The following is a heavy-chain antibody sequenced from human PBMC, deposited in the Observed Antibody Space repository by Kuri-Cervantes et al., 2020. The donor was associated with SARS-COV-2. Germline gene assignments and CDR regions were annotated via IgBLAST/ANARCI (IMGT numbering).Heavy chain of an antibody. Sequence: GGSLRLSCAASGFTFSSYGMHWVRQAPGKGLEWVAFIRYDGSNKYYADSVKGRFTISRDNSKNTLYLQMNSLRAEDTAVYYCAKDFYDTLTGYYEYYYYYYYMDVWGKGTTVTVSS. J-gene: IGHJ6*03. D-gene: IGHD3-9*01. CDR2: IRYDGSNK. CDR1: GFTFSSYG. V-gene: IGHV3-30*02. CDR3: AKDFYDTLTGYYEYYYYYYYMDV.